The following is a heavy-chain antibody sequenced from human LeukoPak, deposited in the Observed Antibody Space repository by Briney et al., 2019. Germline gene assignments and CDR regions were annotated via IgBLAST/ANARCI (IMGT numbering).Heavy chain of an antibody. V-gene: IGHV4-59*11. CDR3: ARLLDNDSSGDPDTFDM. Sequence: KSSETLSLTCTVSGSSISTHYWSWIRQPPGKGLVWIGYIYYSGKTYYYPSPQRRVTISVDTSKNHFSLKLTSVTAADTAVYYCARLLDNDSSGDPDTFDMWGQGTMVTVSS. D-gene: IGHD3-22*01. CDR1: GSSISTHY. J-gene: IGHJ3*02. CDR2: IYYSGKT.